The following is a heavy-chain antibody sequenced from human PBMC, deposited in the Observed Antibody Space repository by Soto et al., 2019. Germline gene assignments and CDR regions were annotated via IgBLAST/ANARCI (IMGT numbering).Heavy chain of an antibody. D-gene: IGHD6-19*01. J-gene: IGHJ4*02. CDR2: IYYSGST. V-gene: IGHV4-39*07. CDR3: ARRSAVAGDYYFDY. Sequence: PSETLSLTCTVSGGSISSSSYYWGWIRQPPGKGLEWIGYIYYSGSTNYNPSLKSRVTISVDTSKNQFSLKLSSVTAADTAVYYCARRSAVAGDYYFDYWGQGTLVTVSS. CDR1: GGSISSSSYY.